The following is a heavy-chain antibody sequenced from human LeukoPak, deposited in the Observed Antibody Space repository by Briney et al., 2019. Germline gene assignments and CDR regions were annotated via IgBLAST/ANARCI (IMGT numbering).Heavy chain of an antibody. V-gene: IGHV4-4*07. CDR2: INTSGSV. D-gene: IGHD6-6*01. CDR1: GGSISTYY. J-gene: IGHJ4*02. CDR3: AREGSMTARPFVSIDY. Sequence: PSETLSLTCTVSGGSISTYYWSWVRQPAGKGLEWIGRINTSGSVDYNLSLKSRVTMSVDTSKKQFSLTLSSVTAADTAMYYCAREGSMTARPFVSIDYWGQGTLVTVSS.